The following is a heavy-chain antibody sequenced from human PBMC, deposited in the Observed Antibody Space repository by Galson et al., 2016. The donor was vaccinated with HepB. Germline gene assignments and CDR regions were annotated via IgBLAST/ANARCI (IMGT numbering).Heavy chain of an antibody. CDR3: ARQAFYLGPGSYFLDY. J-gene: IGHJ4*02. CDR1: GYNFTLYY. V-gene: IGHV5-51*01. CDR2: IYPGDSET. D-gene: IGHD3-10*01. Sequence: QSGAEVKKPGESLQISCKASGYNFTLYYIAWVRQMPGRGLEWMGIIYPGDSETRYSPSFQDHVTISADKSLTTAHLEWCSLKTSDTAIYYFARQAFYLGPGSYFLDYWGQGTLVTVSS.